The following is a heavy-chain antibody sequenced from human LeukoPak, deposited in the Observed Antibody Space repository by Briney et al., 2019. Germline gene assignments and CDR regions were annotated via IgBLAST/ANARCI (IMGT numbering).Heavy chain of an antibody. D-gene: IGHD3-9*01. CDR3: ARKNYDILTGYPPPYYYYYGMDV. V-gene: IGHV4-34*01. CDR2: INHSGST. Sequence: PSETLSLTCAVYGGSFSGYYWSWIRQPPGKGLERIGEINHSGSTNYNPSLKSRVTISVDTSKNQFSLKLSSVTAADTAVYYCARKNYDILTGYPPPYYYYYGMDVWGQGTTVTVSS. CDR1: GGSFSGYY. J-gene: IGHJ6*02.